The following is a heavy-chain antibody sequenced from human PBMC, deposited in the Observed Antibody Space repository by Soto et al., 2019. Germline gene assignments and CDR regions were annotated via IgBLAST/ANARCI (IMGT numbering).Heavy chain of an antibody. CDR1: GCTFTANG. V-gene: IGHV1-18*04. CDR3: ARDVGYSYGYGYGY. J-gene: IGHJ4*02. D-gene: IGHD5-18*01. CDR2: ISTSNGDT. Sequence: QVQLVQSGAEVKKPGASVTVSCKASGCTFTANGVSWVRQAPGHGLEWIGWISTSNGDTNYAHSLQGRVTMTTDTSTSTAYLEVRSLRSDDTAVYWCARDVGYSYGYGYGYWGQGTLVTVSS.